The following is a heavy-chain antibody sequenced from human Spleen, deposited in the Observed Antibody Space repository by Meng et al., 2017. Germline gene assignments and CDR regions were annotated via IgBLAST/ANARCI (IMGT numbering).Heavy chain of an antibody. CDR1: GFTFSSYE. CDR3: AKLSGFAVTQTIFDY. D-gene: IGHD4-17*01. J-gene: IGHJ4*02. CDR2: ISGSGGST. V-gene: IGHV3-23*01. Sequence: GESLKISCAASGFTFSSYEMNWARQAPGKGLEWVSAISGSGGSTYYADSVKGRFTISRDNSKNTLYLQMNSLRAEDTAVYYCAKLSGFAVTQTIFDYWGQGTLVTVSS.